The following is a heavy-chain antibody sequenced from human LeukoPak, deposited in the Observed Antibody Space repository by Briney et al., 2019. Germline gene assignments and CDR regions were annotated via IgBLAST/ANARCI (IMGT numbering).Heavy chain of an antibody. J-gene: IGHJ6*03. V-gene: IGHV4-39*01. CDR1: GGSISSYY. CDR3: ASFYCSGGSCYQYYSYYYMDV. Sequence: SETLCLTCTVSGGSISSYYWGWIRQPPGKGLEWIGSIYYSGSTYSNPSLQSRVTISVDTSKNQFSLKLNSVTAADTAVYYCASFYCSGGSCYQYYSYYYMDVWGKGTTVTISS. D-gene: IGHD2-15*01. CDR2: IYYSGST.